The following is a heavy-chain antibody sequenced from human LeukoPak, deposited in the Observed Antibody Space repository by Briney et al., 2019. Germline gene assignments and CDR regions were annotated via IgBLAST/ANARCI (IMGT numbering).Heavy chain of an antibody. CDR2: ISAYNGNT. J-gene: IGHJ5*02. CDR1: GYTFTSYG. CDR3: ARDLTMKSDWFDP. Sequence: ASVKVSCKASGYTFTSYGISWVRQAPGQGLEWMGWISAYNGNTNYAQKLQGRVTMTTDTSTSTAYVELRSLRSDDTAVYYCARDLTMKSDWFDPWGQGTLVTVSS. D-gene: IGHD3-22*01. V-gene: IGHV1-18*01.